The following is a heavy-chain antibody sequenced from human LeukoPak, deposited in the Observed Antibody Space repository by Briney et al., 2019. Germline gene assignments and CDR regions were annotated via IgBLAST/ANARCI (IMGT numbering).Heavy chain of an antibody. CDR3: AKGRSPLDYYYYGMDV. V-gene: IGHV3-23*01. CDR1: GFTFSSYA. Sequence: GGSLRLSCAASGFTFSSYAMSWVRQASGKGLEWVSAISGSGGSTYYADSVKGRFTISRDNSKNTLYLQMNSLRAEDTAVYYCAKGRSPLDYYYYGMDVWGQGTTVTVSS. J-gene: IGHJ6*02. CDR2: ISGSGGST.